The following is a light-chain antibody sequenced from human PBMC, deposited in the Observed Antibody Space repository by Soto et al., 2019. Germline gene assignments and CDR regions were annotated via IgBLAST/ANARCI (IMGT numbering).Light chain of an antibody. CDR3: QQYDSYWT. J-gene: IGKJ1*01. CDR2: KAS. V-gene: IGKV1-5*03. Sequence: DIQMTQSPSTLSASVGDRVTITCRASQSISSWLAWYQPKPGKAPKLLIYKASSLQSGVPARFSSSGSGTEFTLTISSLQPDDFATYYCQQYDSYWTFGQGTKVEIK. CDR1: QSISSW.